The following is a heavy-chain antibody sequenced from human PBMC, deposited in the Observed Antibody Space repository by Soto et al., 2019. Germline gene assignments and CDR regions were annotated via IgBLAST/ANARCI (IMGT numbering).Heavy chain of an antibody. CDR3: TTEDPSWLRGLEY. CDR1: GASFTNAW. D-gene: IGHD5-12*01. CDR2: IKTRIDSATT. Sequence: EVQLVESGGGLVKPGESLRLSCEASGASFTNAWISWVRQAPGKGLEWVGRIKTRIDSATTDYAAPVKGRFTISRDDSKNTLYLQMDSLKTEDTAVYYCTTEDPSWLRGLEYWGHGTLVTVSS. V-gene: IGHV3-15*01. J-gene: IGHJ4*01.